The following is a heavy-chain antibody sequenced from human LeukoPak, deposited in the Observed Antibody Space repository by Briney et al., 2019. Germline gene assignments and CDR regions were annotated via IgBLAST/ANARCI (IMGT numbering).Heavy chain of an antibody. CDR2: IYPDDSDT. D-gene: IGHD2-2*01. J-gene: IGHJ4*02. CDR3: AIGGDSSTSCYRCFNY. V-gene: IGHV5-51*01. Sequence: GESLKISCEGSGYSFTNYWIGWVRQMPGKGLEWMRIIYPDDSDTGYSPSFQGQVTISADKSIGTAYLQWSSLKASDTAMYYCAIGGDSSTSCYRCFNYWGQGTLVTVSS. CDR1: GYSFTNYW.